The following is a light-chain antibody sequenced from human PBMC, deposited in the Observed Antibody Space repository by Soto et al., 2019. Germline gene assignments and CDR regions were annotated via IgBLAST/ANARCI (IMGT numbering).Light chain of an antibody. CDR1: QSVSSNF. V-gene: IGKV3-20*01. J-gene: IGKJ4*01. Sequence: EIVLTQSPGTLSLSPGERATLSCRASQSVSSNFLAWYQEKPGQAPRLLIYGASSRATGIPDRFSGSGSGTDFTLTISRLEPEDLAVYYCRKYGRSLGCAVGGGTKVDIK. CDR3: RKYGRSLGCA. CDR2: GAS.